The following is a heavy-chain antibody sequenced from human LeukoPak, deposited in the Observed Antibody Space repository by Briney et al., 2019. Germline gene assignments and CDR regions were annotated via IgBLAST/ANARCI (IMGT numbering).Heavy chain of an antibody. D-gene: IGHD3-22*01. Sequence: PSETLSLTCTVSGGSISSYYWSWIRQPPGKGLEWIGYIYYSGSTNYNPSLKSRVTISVDTSKNQFSLKLSSVTAADTAVYYCARLTYYYDSSGRFDYWGQGTLVTVSS. CDR2: IYYSGST. J-gene: IGHJ4*02. CDR3: ARLTYYYDSSGRFDY. CDR1: GGSISSYY. V-gene: IGHV4-59*08.